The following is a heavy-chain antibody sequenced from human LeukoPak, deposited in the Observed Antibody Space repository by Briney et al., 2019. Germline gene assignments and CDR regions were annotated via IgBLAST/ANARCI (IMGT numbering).Heavy chain of an antibody. D-gene: IGHD1-1*01. CDR3: ASSTTGTFDY. CDR1: GFTVSSNY. Sequence: PGGSLRLSCAASGFTVSSNYMSWVRQAPGKGLEWVSVIYSGGSTYYADSVKGRFTISRDNCKNTLYLQMNSLRAEDTAVYYCASSTTGTFDYWGQGTLVTVST. V-gene: IGHV3-66*02. CDR2: IYSGGST. J-gene: IGHJ4*02.